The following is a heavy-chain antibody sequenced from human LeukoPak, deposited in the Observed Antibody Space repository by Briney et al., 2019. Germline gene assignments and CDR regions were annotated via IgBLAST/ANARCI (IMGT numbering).Heavy chain of an antibody. D-gene: IGHD1-20*01. CDR1: GGSFSGYY. V-gene: IGHV4-34*01. CDR3: AREGITGTLGADY. J-gene: IGHJ4*02. Sequence: PSETLSLTCAVYGGSFSGYYWSWIRQPPGKGLEWIGEINHSGSTNYNPSLKSRVTISVDTSKNQFSLKLSSVTAADTAVYYCAREGITGTLGADYWGQGTLVTVSS. CDR2: INHSGST.